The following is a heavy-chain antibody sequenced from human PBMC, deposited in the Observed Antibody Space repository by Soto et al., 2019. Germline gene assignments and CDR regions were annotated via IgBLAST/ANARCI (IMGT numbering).Heavy chain of an antibody. CDR1: GFTFSSYA. V-gene: IGHV3-30-3*01. CDR2: ISYDGSNK. Sequence: VGSLRLSCAASGFTFSSYAMHWVRQAPGKGLEWVAVISYDGSNKYYADSVKGRFTISRDNSKNTLYLQMNSLRAEDTAVYYCSVAGTDFDYWGQGTLVTVSS. D-gene: IGHD6-19*01. J-gene: IGHJ4*02. CDR3: SVAGTDFDY.